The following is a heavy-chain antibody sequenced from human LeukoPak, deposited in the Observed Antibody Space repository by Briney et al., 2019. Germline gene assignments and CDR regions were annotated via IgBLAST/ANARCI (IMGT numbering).Heavy chain of an antibody. D-gene: IGHD3-10*01. Sequence: PSETLSLTCAVYGGSFSGYYWSWNRQTPGKGLEWIGEINHSGSTNYNPSLKSRVTISVDTSKNQFSLKLSSVTAADTAVYYCARGIRGVIIDPPYYFDYWGQGTLVTVSS. CDR2: INHSGST. J-gene: IGHJ4*02. V-gene: IGHV4-34*01. CDR3: ARGIRGVIIDPPYYFDY. CDR1: GGSFSGYY.